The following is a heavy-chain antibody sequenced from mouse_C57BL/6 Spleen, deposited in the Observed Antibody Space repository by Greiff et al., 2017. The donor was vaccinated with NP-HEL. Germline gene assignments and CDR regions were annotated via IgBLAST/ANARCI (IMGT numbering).Heavy chain of an antibody. CDR2: IYPGGGYT. Sequence: QVQLQQSGAELVRPGTSVKMSCKASGYTFTNYWIGWAKQRPGHGLAWIGDIYPGGGYTNYNEKFKGKATLTADKSSSTAYMQFSSLTSEDSAIYYCARGYYGSSPYAMDYWGQGTSVTVSS. V-gene: IGHV1-63*01. CDR3: ARGYYGSSPYAMDY. CDR1: GYTFTNYW. D-gene: IGHD1-1*01. J-gene: IGHJ4*01.